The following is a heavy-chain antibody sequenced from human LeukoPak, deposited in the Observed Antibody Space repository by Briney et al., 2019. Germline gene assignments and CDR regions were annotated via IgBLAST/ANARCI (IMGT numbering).Heavy chain of an antibody. CDR2: IYTSGST. V-gene: IGHV4-4*09. CDR1: GGPISSYY. CDR3: ARLGSSGNFFDYNWFDP. Sequence: SETLSLTCTVSGGPISSYYWSGIRQPPGKGLEGIGYIYTSGSTNYNPSLKSRVTISVDTSKNQFSLKLSSVTAADTAVYYCARLGSSGNFFDYNWFDPWGQGTLVTVSS. J-gene: IGHJ5*02. D-gene: IGHD6-6*01.